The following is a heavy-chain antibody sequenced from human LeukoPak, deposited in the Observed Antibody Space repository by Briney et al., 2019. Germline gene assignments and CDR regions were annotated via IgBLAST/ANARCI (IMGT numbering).Heavy chain of an antibody. J-gene: IGHJ4*02. CDR3: ARDGAEGFDY. D-gene: IGHD3-16*01. V-gene: IGHV4-59*01. CDR1: GGSISSYY. Sequence: PSQTLSLTCTVSGGSISSYYWSWIRQPPGKGLEWIGYIYYSGSTNYNPSLKSRVTISVDTSKNQCSLKLSSVTAADTAVYYCARDGAEGFDYWGQGTLVTVSS. CDR2: IYYSGST.